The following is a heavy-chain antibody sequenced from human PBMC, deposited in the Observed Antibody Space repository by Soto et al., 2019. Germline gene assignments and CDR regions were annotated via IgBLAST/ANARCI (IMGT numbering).Heavy chain of an antibody. V-gene: IGHV3-48*02. CDR3: ARDRLLRRGPYYFDY. J-gene: IGHJ4*02. CDR1: GFTFSSYS. CDR2: ISSSSDTI. Sequence: PGGSLRLSCAASGFTFSSYSMNWVRQAPGKGLEWVSYISSSSDTIYYADSVKGRFTISRDDAKNSLYLQMNSLRDEDTAVYYCARDRLLRRGPYYFDYWGQGTLVTVSS.